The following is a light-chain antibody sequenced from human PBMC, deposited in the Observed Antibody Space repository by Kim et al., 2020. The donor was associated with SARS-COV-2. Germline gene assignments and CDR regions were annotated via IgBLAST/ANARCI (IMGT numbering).Light chain of an antibody. CDR2: KVC. CDR1: QSLVHSDGNTY. V-gene: IGKV2-30*02. Sequence: DVVMTQSPLSLPVTLGQPASISCRSSQSLVHSDGNTYLNWFQQRPGQSPRRLIYKVCNRDSGVPDRFSGSGSGTDFTLKISRVEAEDVGVYYCMQGTHWPRSFGQGTKLEI. CDR3: MQGTHWPRS. J-gene: IGKJ2*03.